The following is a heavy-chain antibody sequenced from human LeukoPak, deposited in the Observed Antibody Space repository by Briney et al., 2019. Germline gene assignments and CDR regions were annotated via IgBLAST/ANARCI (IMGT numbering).Heavy chain of an antibody. Sequence: GGSLRLSCAASGFTFSSYWMDRVRQSPGKGLVWVSRINSDGSSTSYADSVKGRFTISRDNAKNTLYLQMNSLRAEDTAVYYCARVPASGGSAYWGQGTLVTVSS. J-gene: IGHJ4*02. V-gene: IGHV3-74*01. CDR3: ARVPASGGSAY. CDR1: GFTFSSYW. D-gene: IGHD2-15*01. CDR2: INSDGSST.